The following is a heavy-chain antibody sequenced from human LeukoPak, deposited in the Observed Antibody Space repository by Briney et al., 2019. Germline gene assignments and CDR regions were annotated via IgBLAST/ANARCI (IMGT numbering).Heavy chain of an antibody. CDR1: GYTFTSYG. CDR3: ARTQRVSGVLGVPQGY. V-gene: IGHV1-18*01. D-gene: IGHD3-10*01. Sequence: ASVKVSCKASGYTFTSYGISWVRQAPGQGLEWMGWISAYNGNTNYAQKLQGRVTMTTDTSTSTAYMELRSLRSDDTAVYYCARTQRVSGVLGVPQGYWGQGTLVTVSS. J-gene: IGHJ4*02. CDR2: ISAYNGNT.